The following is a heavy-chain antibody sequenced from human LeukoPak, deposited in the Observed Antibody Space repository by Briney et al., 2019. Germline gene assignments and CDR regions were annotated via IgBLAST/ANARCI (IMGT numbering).Heavy chain of an antibody. CDR3: ARDMRRWFDP. V-gene: IGHV3-48*03. J-gene: IGHJ5*02. D-gene: IGHD2-2*01. Sequence: TGGSLRLSCAAPGFTFSSYEMNWVRQAPGKGLEWVSYISSSGSTIYYADSVKGRFTISRDNAKNSLYLQMNSLRAEDTAVYYCARDMRRWFDPWGQGTLVTVSS. CDR1: GFTFSSYE. CDR2: ISSSGSTI.